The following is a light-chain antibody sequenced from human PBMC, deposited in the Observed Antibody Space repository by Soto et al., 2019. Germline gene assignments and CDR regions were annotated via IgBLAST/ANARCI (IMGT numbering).Light chain of an antibody. CDR2: AAS. J-gene: IGKJ3*01. CDR3: QQYGRSPFT. Sequence: AIRMTQSPSSLSASTGDRVTITCRASQGISSYLAWYQPKPGKAPKLLIYAASTLQSGVPSRFSGSGSGRDFTLTISCLQSEDFATYYGQQYGRSPFTFGPGTKVDIK. V-gene: IGKV1-8*01. CDR1: QGISSY.